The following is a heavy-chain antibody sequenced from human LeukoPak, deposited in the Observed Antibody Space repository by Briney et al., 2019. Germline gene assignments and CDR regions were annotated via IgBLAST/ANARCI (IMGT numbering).Heavy chain of an antibody. CDR2: IYRSGST. V-gene: IGHV4-38-2*02. Sequence: PSETVSLTXTVSGYSISSGYYWGWIRQPPGKGLEWIGSIYRSGSTYYNPSVKSRVTISVDTSKNQFSLKLSSVTAADTAVYYWARDEVTMAVNWFDPWGQGTLVTVSS. D-gene: IGHD3-10*01. CDR3: ARDEVTMAVNWFDP. CDR1: GYSISSGYY. J-gene: IGHJ5*02.